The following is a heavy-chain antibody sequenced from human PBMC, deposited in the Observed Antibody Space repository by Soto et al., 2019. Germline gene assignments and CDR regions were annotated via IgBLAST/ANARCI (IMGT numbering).Heavy chain of an antibody. Sequence: GGSLRLSCAASGFTFSNAWMSWVRQAPGKGLEWVGRIKSKTDGGTTDYAAPVKGRFTISRDDSKNTLYLQMNSLKTEDTAVHYCTTDPMATLGYFDYWGQGTLVTVSS. V-gene: IGHV3-15*01. J-gene: IGHJ4*02. CDR2: IKSKTDGGTT. CDR1: GFTFSNAW. CDR3: TTDPMATLGYFDY. D-gene: IGHD5-12*01.